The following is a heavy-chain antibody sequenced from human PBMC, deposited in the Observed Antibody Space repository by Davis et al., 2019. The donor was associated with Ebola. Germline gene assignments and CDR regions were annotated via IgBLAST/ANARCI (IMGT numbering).Heavy chain of an antibody. Sequence: ASVKVSCKASGYTFTGYYMHWVRQAPGQGLEWMGRINPNSGGTNYAQKFQGRVTMTRDTSISTAYMELSRLRSDDTAVYYCARETDSSGYYYGIAEYFQHWGQGTLVTVSS. CDR2: INPNSGGT. CDR1: GYTFTGYY. V-gene: IGHV1-2*06. J-gene: IGHJ1*01. D-gene: IGHD3-22*01. CDR3: ARETDSSGYYYGIAEYFQH.